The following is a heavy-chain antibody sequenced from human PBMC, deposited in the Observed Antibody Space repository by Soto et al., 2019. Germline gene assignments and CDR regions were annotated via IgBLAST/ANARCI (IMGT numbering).Heavy chain of an antibody. D-gene: IGHD1-1*01. CDR3: ARGKGMEENYYYYGLDI. CDR2: INGGTGQT. V-gene: IGHV1-3*01. J-gene: IGHJ6*02. CDR1: GYTFSTHA. Sequence: ASVTGSCKSSGYTFSTHAMHWVRQAPGQSLEWMGWINGGTGQTKHSHRFQDRVTITRDKSASTAYMELSSLRSEDTAVYYCARGKGMEENYYYYGLDIWGQGTTVTVSS.